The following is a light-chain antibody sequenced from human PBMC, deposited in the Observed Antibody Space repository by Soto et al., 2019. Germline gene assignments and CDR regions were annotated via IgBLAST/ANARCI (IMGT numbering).Light chain of an antibody. Sequence: EIVLTQSPGSLSLSPGQRATLSCRASQSVDTTFFAWYQKKPGQAPRLLIYGASKRATGIPDRFSGSASGTDFTLIISRLEPEEFAVYYCQQYMSSVTFGQGTKVEI. CDR1: QSVDTTF. CDR3: QQYMSSVT. CDR2: GAS. V-gene: IGKV3-20*01. J-gene: IGKJ1*01.